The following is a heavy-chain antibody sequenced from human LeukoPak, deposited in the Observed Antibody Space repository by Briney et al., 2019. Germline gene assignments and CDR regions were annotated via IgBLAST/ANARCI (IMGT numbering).Heavy chain of an antibody. CDR1: GFRFSSYA. D-gene: IGHD4-23*01. V-gene: IGHV3-30*04. CDR3: AKTVEDSFDI. J-gene: IGHJ3*02. CDR2: ISFDKSNK. Sequence: PGGSLRLSCAASGFRFSSYAMHWVRQAPGKGLEWVAVISFDKSNKYFADSVKGRFTISRDNSKNTVSLQMNSLRAEDAAVYYCAKTVEDSFDIWGQGTMVTVSS.